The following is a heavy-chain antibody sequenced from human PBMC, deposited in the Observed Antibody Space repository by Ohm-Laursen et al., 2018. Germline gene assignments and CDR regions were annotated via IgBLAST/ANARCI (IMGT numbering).Heavy chain of an antibody. CDR2: INADNGNT. D-gene: IGHD3-3*01. V-gene: IGHV1-18*01. CDR1: GYTFSSYG. J-gene: IGHJ4*02. CDR3: ARGAYYDFWSGYIAIFDY. Sequence: GASVKVSCKASGYTFSSYGISWVRQAPGQGLEWMGWINADNGNTNYTQKLQGRVTMTTDTSTSTAYMELRSLRSDDTAVYYCARGAYYDFWSGYIAIFDYWGQGILVTVSS.